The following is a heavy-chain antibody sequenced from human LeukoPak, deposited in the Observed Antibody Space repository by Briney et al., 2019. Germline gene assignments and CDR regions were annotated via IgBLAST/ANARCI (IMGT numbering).Heavy chain of an antibody. J-gene: IGHJ4*02. V-gene: IGHV4-39*01. CDR2: IYYSGST. CDR3: ARRPRITIFGVDHCFDY. Sequence: SETLSLTCTVSGGSISSSSYYWGWIRQPPGKGLEWIGSIYYSGSTYYNPSLKSRVTISVDTSKNQFSLKLSSVTAADTAVYYCARRPRITIFGVDHCFDYWGQGTLVTVSS. D-gene: IGHD3-3*01. CDR1: GGSISSSSYY.